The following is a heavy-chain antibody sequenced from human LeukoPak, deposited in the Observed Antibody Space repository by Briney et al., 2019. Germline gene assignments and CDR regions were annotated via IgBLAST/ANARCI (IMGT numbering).Heavy chain of an antibody. D-gene: IGHD5-24*01. V-gene: IGHV3-30*02. CDR1: GFTFSNYG. J-gene: IGHJ5*02. CDR3: GKDARWYNWFDP. Sequence: PGGSLRLSCAASGFTFSNYGMHWVRQAPGKGLEWVAFIQYDGSNKYYADSVKGRFTISRDNSKNTLYLQMNSLRADDTAVYYCGKDARWYNWFDPWGQGTLVTVSS. CDR2: IQYDGSNK.